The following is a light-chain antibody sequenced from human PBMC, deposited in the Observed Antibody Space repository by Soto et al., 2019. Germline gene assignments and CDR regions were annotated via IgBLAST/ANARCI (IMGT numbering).Light chain of an antibody. CDR2: GAS. Sequence: EIVLTQSPGTLSLSPGERATLSCRASQSVRSSYLAWYQQKPGQAPRLLIYGASSRAPGLPDRFSGRGSGTDFTLTISRLEPEDFAVYYCQQFDASPRTFGQGTKVEIK. J-gene: IGKJ1*01. V-gene: IGKV3-20*01. CDR3: QQFDASPRT. CDR1: QSVRSSY.